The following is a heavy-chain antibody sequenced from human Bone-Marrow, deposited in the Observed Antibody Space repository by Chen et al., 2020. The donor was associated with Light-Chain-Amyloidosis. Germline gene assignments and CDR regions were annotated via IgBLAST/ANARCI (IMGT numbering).Heavy chain of an antibody. CDR1: GGSISSYY. CDR2: IYYSGST. Sequence: QVQLQESGPGLVKPSETLSLTCTVSGGSISSYYWSWIRQPPGKGLEWIGYIYYSGSTNYNPSLKIRVTISVDTSKNQFSLKLSSVTAADTAVYYCARGSRITIFGVSYPFDAFDIWGQGTMVTVSS. J-gene: IGHJ3*02. CDR3: ARGSRITIFGVSYPFDAFDI. V-gene: IGHV4-59*01. D-gene: IGHD3-3*01.